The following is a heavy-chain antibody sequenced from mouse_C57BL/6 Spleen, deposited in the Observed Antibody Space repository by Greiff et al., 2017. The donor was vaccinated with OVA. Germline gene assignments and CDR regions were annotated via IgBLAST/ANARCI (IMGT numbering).Heavy chain of an antibody. Sequence: QVQLKQPGAELVKPGASVKVSCKASGYTFTSYWMHWVKQRPGQGLEWIGRIHPADGDTNYNQKFKGKATLTVDKSSSTAYMQLSSLTSEDSAVYYCSREEPCGGYFDYWGQGTTLTVSS. J-gene: IGHJ2*01. CDR2: IHPADGDT. CDR3: SREEPCGGYFDY. CDR1: GYTFTSYW. V-gene: IGHV1-74*01.